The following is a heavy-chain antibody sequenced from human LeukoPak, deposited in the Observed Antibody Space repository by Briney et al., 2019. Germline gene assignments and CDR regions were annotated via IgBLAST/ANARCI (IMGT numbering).Heavy chain of an antibody. Sequence: SVTLSLRCTVSGGAISGYYWSWIRQPPGKGLEWIGEINHSGSTNYNPSLKSRVTISVDTSKNQFSLKLSSVTAADTAVYYCARGKFVAGTGFYYFDYWGQGTLVTVSS. J-gene: IGHJ4*02. CDR2: INHSGST. V-gene: IGHV4-34*01. CDR3: ARGKFVAGTGFYYFDY. D-gene: IGHD6-19*01. CDR1: GGAISGYY.